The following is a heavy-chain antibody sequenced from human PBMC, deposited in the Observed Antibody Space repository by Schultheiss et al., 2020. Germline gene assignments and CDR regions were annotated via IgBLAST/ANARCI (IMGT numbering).Heavy chain of an antibody. D-gene: IGHD5-18*01. Sequence: GGSLRLSCAASGFTFSSYGMHWVRQAPGKGLEWVAVIWYDGSNKYYADSVKGRFTISRDNSKNTLYLQMNSLRAEDTAVYYCATPPDTAMAYYYYYGMDVWGQGTTVTGSS. CDR3: ATPPDTAMAYYYYYGMDV. V-gene: IGHV3-30*02. CDR1: GFTFSSYG. J-gene: IGHJ6*02. CDR2: IWYDGSNK.